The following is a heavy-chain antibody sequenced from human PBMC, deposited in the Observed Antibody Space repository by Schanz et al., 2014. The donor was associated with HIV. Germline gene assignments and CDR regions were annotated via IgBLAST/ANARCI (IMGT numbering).Heavy chain of an antibody. D-gene: IGHD1-26*01. CDR2: IYSAGTT. V-gene: IGHV3-NL1*01. J-gene: IGHJ4*02. Sequence: QVQLVESGGDVVQPGRSLRLSCAASGFTFSSHGMHWVRQAPGKGLEGVSIIYSAGTTYYTDSVKGRFTISRDNAKNSLYLQMNSLRAEDTAVYYCVLPSAKIVGGLGEHYFDHWGQGTLVTVSS. CDR1: GFTFSSHG. CDR3: VLPSAKIVGGLGEHYFDH.